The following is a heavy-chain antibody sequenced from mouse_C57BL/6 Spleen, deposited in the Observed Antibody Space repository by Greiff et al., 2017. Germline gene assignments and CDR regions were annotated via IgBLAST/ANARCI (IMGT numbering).Heavy chain of an antibody. J-gene: IGHJ2*01. CDR2: IYPGSGNT. Sequence: QVQLKESGPELVKPGASVKISCKASGYSFTSYYIHWVKQRPGQGLEWIGWIYPGSGNTKYNEKFKGKATLTADTSSSTAYMQLSSLTSEDSAVYYCARTSTVPVFDYWGQGTTLTVSS. V-gene: IGHV1-66*01. D-gene: IGHD1-1*01. CDR3: ARTSTVPVFDY. CDR1: GYSFTSYY.